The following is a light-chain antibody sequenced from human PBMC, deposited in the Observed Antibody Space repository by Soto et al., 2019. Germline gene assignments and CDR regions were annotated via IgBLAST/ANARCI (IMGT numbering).Light chain of an antibody. J-gene: IGKJ4*01. CDR1: QSVSSY. V-gene: IGKV3-11*01. Sequence: EIVLTQSPATLSLSPGERATLSCRASQSVSSYLAWYQRKPGQAPRLLIYDASNRATGIPARFSGSGSGTDFTLTITILEPEDFAVYYCQHRSNWLAFGGGTKVEIK. CDR3: QHRSNWLA. CDR2: DAS.